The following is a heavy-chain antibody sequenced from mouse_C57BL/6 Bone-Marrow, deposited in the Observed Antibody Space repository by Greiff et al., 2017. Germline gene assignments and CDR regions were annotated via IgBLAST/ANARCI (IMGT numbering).Heavy chain of an antibody. CDR1: GFTFSDYY. CDR2: ISNGGGST. J-gene: IGHJ3*01. Sequence: DVKLVESGGGLVQPGGSLKLSCAASGFTFSDYYMYWVRQTPEKRLEWVAYISNGGGSTYYPDTVKGRFTISRDNAKNTLYLQMSRLKSEDTAMYYCAGYDYDVLLFAYWGQGTLVTVSA. V-gene: IGHV5-12*01. CDR3: AGYDYDVLLFAY. D-gene: IGHD2-4*01.